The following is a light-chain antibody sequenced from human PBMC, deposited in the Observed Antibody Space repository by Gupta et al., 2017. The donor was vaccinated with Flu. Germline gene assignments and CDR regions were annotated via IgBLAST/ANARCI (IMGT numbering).Light chain of an antibody. V-gene: IGKV3-15*01. CDR3: QQYEDWPLIT. Sequence: TLLVSPGEGATLTCRARQSRVGSNLAWYKQKPGRAPRLLIYRASTRDTGITARFSGSGCGKDLTLTISSRQSEDFGGYYCQQYEDWPLITFGQGTQMEIK. J-gene: IGKJ5*01. CDR1: QSRVGSN. CDR2: RAS.